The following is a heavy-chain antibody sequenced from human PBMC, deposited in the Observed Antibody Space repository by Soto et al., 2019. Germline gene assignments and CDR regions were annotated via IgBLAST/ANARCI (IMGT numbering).Heavy chain of an antibody. Sequence: GASVKVSCKASGYTFTSYGISWVRQAPGQGLEWMGWISAYNGNTNYAQKLQGRVTMTTDTSTSTAYMELRSLRSDDTAVYYCARDGQAGIVVVVAATTFGRFDPWGQGTLVTVSS. J-gene: IGHJ5*02. CDR3: ARDGQAGIVVVVAATTFGRFDP. CDR1: GYTFTSYG. CDR2: ISAYNGNT. D-gene: IGHD2-15*01. V-gene: IGHV1-18*01.